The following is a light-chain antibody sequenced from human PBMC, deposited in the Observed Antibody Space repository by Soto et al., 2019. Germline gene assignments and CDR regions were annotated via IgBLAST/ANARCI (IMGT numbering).Light chain of an antibody. V-gene: IGKV1-12*01. J-gene: IGKJ4*01. CDR3: QQGKAFPLT. Sequence: LQSGVPSRFRGSGSGTGFTLTITGLQPEDFGTYYCQQGKAFPLTFGGGTKVEIK.